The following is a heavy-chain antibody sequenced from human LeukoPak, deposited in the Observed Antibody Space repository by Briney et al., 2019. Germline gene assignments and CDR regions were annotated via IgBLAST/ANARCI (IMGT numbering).Heavy chain of an antibody. CDR1: GFTFSSYSM. CDR2: ISLTGLT. J-gene: IGHJ4*02. D-gene: IGHD2-8*01. Sequence: KTGGSLRLSCAASGFTFSSYSMNWVRQPPGQGLEWIGEISLTGLTHYNPSLESRVTVSLDKSKSQLSLNLTSVTAADTAVYYCSRENGAFSPFGYWGQGTLVTVLS. V-gene: IGHV4-4*02. CDR3: SRENGAFSPFGY.